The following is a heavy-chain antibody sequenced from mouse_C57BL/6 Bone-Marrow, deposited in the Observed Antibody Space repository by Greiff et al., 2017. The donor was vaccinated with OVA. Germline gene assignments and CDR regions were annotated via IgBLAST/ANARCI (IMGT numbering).Heavy chain of an antibody. J-gene: IGHJ2*01. CDR3: ARSLDYYGSSPVDY. D-gene: IGHD1-1*01. Sequence: QVQLQQSGPELVKPGASVKISCKASGYAFSSSWMNWVKQRPGKGLEWIGRIYPGDGDTNYNGKFKGQATLTADKSSSTAYMQLSSLTSEDSAVYFCARSLDYYGSSPVDYWGQGTTLTVSS. V-gene: IGHV1-82*01. CDR2: IYPGDGDT. CDR1: GYAFSSSW.